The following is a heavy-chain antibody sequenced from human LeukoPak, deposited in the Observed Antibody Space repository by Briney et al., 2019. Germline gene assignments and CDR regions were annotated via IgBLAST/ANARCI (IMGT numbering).Heavy chain of an antibody. CDR3: ARGITMVRGVPTVFDY. D-gene: IGHD3-10*01. Sequence: SETPSLTCAVYGGSFSGYYWSWIRQPPGKGLEWIGEINHSGSTNYNPSLKSRVTISVDTSKNQFSLKLSSVTAADTAVYYCARGITMVRGVPTVFDYWGQGTLVTVSS. J-gene: IGHJ4*02. V-gene: IGHV4-34*01. CDR1: GGSFSGYY. CDR2: INHSGST.